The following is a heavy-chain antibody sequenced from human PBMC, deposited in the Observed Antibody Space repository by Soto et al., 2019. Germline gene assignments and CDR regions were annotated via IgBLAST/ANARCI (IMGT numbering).Heavy chain of an antibody. D-gene: IGHD2-2*01. Sequence: ASVKVSCKVSGYTLTELSMHWLRQAPGKGLEWMGGFDPEDGETIYAQKFQGRVTMTEDTSTDTAYMELSSLRSEDTAVYYCATVPIVVVPAAMFSWGQGTLVTVSS. CDR1: GYTLTELS. CDR2: FDPEDGET. V-gene: IGHV1-24*01. CDR3: ATVPIVVVPAAMFS. J-gene: IGHJ5*02.